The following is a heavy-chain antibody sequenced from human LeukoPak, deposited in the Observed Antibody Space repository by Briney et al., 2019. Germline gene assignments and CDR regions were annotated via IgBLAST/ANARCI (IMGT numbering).Heavy chain of an antibody. V-gene: IGHV3-33*01. J-gene: IGHJ6*04. CDR1: GFTFSSYG. D-gene: IGHD6-13*01. CDR3: ARDQLERDYYYYYGMDV. Sequence: GGSLRLSCAASGFTFSSYGMHWVREAPGKGLGWVAVIWYDGSNKYYADSVKGRFTISRDNSKNTLYLQMNSLRAEDTAVYYCARDQLERDYYYYYGMDVWGKGTTVTVSS. CDR2: IWYDGSNK.